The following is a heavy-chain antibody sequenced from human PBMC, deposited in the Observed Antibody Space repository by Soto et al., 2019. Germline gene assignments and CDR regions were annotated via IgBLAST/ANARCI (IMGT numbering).Heavy chain of an antibody. CDR1: GGSISSYY. D-gene: IGHD2-15*01. Sequence: QVQLQESGPGLVKPSETLSLSCTVSGGSISSYYWSWIRQPAGKGLERIGRIYSSGSTNYNPSLKSRVTMSVDASKNQFSLKLTSVTAADTAVYYCARDGGGTSYYYYGMDVWGQGTTVTVSS. CDR2: IYSSGST. J-gene: IGHJ6*02. CDR3: ARDGGGTSYYYYGMDV. V-gene: IGHV4-4*07.